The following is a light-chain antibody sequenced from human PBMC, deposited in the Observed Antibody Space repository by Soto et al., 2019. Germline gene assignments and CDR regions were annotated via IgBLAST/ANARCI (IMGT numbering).Light chain of an antibody. CDR3: QQFYKGWT. J-gene: IGKJ1*01. V-gene: IGKV1-5*01. CDR1: QSVGRS. Sequence: DIQMTQSPSTLSASVGDRVTITCRASQSVGRSLAWYQQQRGKAPKLLIYGVATLESGVPSRFSGFGSGTEVTLSISSLQPGDFGTYYCQQFYKGWTFGQGT. CDR2: GVA.